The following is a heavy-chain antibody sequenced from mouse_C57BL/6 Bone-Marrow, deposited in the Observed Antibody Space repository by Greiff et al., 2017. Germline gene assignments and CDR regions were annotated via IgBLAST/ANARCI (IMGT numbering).Heavy chain of an antibody. Sequence: QVQLQQPGAELVKPGASVKVSCKASGYTFTSYWMHWVKQRPGQGLEWIGRIHPSDSDTNYNQKFKGKATLTVDKSSSTAYMQLSSLTSEDSAVYYCALYDYDRIYYAMEYWGQGTSVTVSS. J-gene: IGHJ4*01. V-gene: IGHV1-74*01. CDR1: GYTFTSYW. D-gene: IGHD2-4*01. CDR3: ALYDYDRIYYAMEY. CDR2: IHPSDSDT.